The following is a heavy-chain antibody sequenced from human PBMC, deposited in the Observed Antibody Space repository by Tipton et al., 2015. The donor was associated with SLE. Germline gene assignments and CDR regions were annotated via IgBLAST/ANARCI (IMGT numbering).Heavy chain of an antibody. V-gene: IGHV4-61*09. CDR3: ARRGGPPEPGRIDY. Sequence: TLSLTCTVSGDSINSGSYYWSWIRQPAGKGLEWIGNIYTSETTNYNPSLKSRVTISVDTSKNQFSLKVSSVTAADTAVYYCARRGGPPEPGRIDYWGQGTLVTVSS. D-gene: IGHD3-16*01. CDR1: GDSINSGSYY. CDR2: IYTSETT. J-gene: IGHJ4*02.